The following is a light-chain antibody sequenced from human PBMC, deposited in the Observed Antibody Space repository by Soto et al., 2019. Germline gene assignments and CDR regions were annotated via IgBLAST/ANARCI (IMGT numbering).Light chain of an antibody. CDR2: DVS. CDR1: SSDVGGYNY. CDR3: SSYTSSSTPVV. J-gene: IGLJ2*01. V-gene: IGLV2-14*01. Sequence: QSALTQPASVSGSPGQSITISCTGTSSDVGGYNYVSWYQQQPGKAPKLMIYDVSNRPSGVSNRFSGSKSGNTASLTISRLQAEDEADYYCSSYTSSSTPVVFGGGTKLTVL.